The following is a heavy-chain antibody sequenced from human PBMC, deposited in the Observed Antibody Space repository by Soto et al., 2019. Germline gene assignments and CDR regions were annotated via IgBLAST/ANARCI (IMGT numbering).Heavy chain of an antibody. CDR2: IDPSDSQT. CDR1: GYSFAGYW. CDR3: ARRIYDSDTGPNFQYYFDS. V-gene: IGHV5-10-1*01. D-gene: IGHD3-22*01. J-gene: IGHJ4*02. Sequence: GESLKISCTGSGYSFAGYWITWLRQKPGKGLEWIGRIDPSDSQTYYSPSFRGHVTISVTKSITTVFLQWSSLRASDTAMYYCARRIYDSDTGPNFQYYFDSWGQGTPVTVSS.